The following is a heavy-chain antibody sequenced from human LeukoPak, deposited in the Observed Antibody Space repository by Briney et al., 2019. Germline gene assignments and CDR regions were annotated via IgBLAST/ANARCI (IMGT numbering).Heavy chain of an antibody. V-gene: IGHV3-23*01. CDR1: GFTFSNYA. CDR2: ISGDAIYT. J-gene: IGHJ4*02. CDR3: AKNYGTSRPFYDY. Sequence: GGSLRLSCAASGFTFSNYAMTWVRQAPGKGLQWVSAISGDAIYTYYLDSVKGRFTTSRDNSKNTLFLQMNSLRADDTAVYYCAKNYGTSRPFYDYWGQGIVVTVSS. D-gene: IGHD4-17*01.